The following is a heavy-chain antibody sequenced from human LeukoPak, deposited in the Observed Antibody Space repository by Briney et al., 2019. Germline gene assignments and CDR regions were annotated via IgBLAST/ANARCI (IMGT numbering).Heavy chain of an antibody. CDR3: ARDHITMIRGVSYYYYGMDV. D-gene: IGHD3-10*01. CDR1: GFPISTNY. J-gene: IGHJ6*02. Sequence: GGSLRLSCAASGFPISTNYMSWVRQAPGKGPEWVLIIYSGGNTFYADSVKGRFTISRDSSKNTLFLQMISLRAEDTAVYYCARDHITMIRGVSYYYYGMDVWGQGTTVTVSS. V-gene: IGHV3-53*01. CDR2: IYSGGNT.